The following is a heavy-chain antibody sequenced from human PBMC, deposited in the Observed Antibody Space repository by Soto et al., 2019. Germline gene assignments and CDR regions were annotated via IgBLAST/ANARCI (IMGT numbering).Heavy chain of an antibody. CDR2: IRVDGSNE. CDR1: GGIFHGYG. CDR3: ARDGIGGTVFRGYLDY. Sequence: QEQLVESGGGVVQPGTSLRLSCAVPGGIFHGYGMHWVRQAPGKGLEWVAIIRVDGSNEEYADSVKGRFTISRDNSKNTLYLQMNALGAEDTAVYYCARDGIGGTVFRGYLDYWGRGTVVTVSS. J-gene: IGHJ4*02. V-gene: IGHV3-33*01. D-gene: IGHD1-7*01.